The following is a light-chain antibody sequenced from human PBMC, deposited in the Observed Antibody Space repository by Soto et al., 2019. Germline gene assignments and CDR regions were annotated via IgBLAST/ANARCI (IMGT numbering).Light chain of an antibody. CDR2: GAS. CDR1: QSVGSSS. V-gene: IGKV3-20*01. CDR3: QEYGRSRT. J-gene: IGKJ1*01. Sequence: EIVLTQSPGTLSLSPGERATLSSRASQSVGSSSLAWYQQKPGQAPRLLIYGASSRATGIPDRFSGSGSGTDFTLTISRLEPEDFALYYCQEYGRSRTFGQGTKVDIK.